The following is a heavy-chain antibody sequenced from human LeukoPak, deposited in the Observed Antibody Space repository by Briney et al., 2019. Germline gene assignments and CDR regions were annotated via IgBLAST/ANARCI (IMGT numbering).Heavy chain of an antibody. Sequence: GGSLRLSCAASGFTFDDYAMHWVRQALGKGLEWVSGISWNSGSIGYADSVKGRFTISRDNAKNSLYLQMNSLGAEDTALYYCAKDTSPGSSDAFDIWGQGTMVTVSS. D-gene: IGHD1-26*01. CDR3: AKDTSPGSSDAFDI. J-gene: IGHJ3*02. CDR1: GFTFDDYA. CDR2: ISWNSGSI. V-gene: IGHV3-9*01.